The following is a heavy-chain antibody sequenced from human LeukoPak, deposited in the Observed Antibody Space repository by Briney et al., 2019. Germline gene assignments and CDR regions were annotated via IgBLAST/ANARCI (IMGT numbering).Heavy chain of an antibody. CDR2: VYDSGTT. CDR3: ARSNMYSSSWYDYFDS. D-gene: IGHD6-13*01. Sequence: PSETLSLTCTVSGGSISPHYWSWIRQPPGKRLEWIGYVYDSGTTNYNPSLKSRVTILLDTSKNQFSLKLSSVTAADTAVYYCARSNMYSSSWYDYFDSWGQGTLVAVSS. V-gene: IGHV4-59*11. CDR1: GGSISPHY. J-gene: IGHJ4*02.